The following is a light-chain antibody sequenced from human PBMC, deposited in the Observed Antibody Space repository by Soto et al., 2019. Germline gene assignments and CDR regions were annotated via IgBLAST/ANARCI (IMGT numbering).Light chain of an antibody. CDR3: QKCKVAPFT. V-gene: IGKV1-27*01. CDR1: QSISNY. CDR2: AAS. J-gene: IGKJ4*01. Sequence: DIQMTQSPSSLSASVGDRVTITCRASQSISNYLAWYQQKPVKVPKVLIYAASTLQSGVPSRFSGSGSGTDFTLTISSLQPEDVATYYCQKCKVAPFTFGGGTKVDIK.